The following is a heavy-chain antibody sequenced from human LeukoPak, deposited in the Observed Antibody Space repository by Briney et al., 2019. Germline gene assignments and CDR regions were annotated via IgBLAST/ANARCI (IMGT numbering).Heavy chain of an antibody. D-gene: IGHD3-10*01. V-gene: IGHV3-23*01. CDR1: GFTFSSYA. Sequence: GGSLRLSCAASGFTFSSYAMSWVRQAPGKGLEWVSAISGSGGSTYYADSVKGRFTISRDNSKNTLYLQMNSLRAEDTAVYYCAKGDYYGSGSYPDYWGQGTLVTVSP. CDR3: AKGDYYGSGSYPDY. CDR2: ISGSGGST. J-gene: IGHJ4*02.